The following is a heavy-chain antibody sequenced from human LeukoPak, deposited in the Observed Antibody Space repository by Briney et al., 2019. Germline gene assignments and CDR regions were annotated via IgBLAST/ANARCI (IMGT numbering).Heavy chain of an antibody. V-gene: IGHV3-30*03. J-gene: IGHJ4*02. CDR1: GFTFSSYG. Sequence: GGSLRLSCAASGFTFSSYGMHWVRQAPGKGLEGVAVISYDGSNKYYADSVKGRFTISRDNSKNTLYLQMNSLRAEDTAVYYCARESGGSCLECFDYWGQGTLVTVSS. CDR2: ISYDGSNK. D-gene: IGHD2-15*01. CDR3: ARESGGSCLECFDY.